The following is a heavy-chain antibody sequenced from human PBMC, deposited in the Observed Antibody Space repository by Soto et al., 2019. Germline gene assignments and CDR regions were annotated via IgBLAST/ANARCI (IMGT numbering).Heavy chain of an antibody. CDR1: GGSISSYY. J-gene: IGHJ6*03. D-gene: IGHD4-4*01. CDR3: ARANDYSKSYYYYYFLAV. CDR2: IYYSGST. Sequence: PSETLSLTCTVSGGSISSYYWSWIRQPPGKGLEWIGYIYYSGSTNYNPSLKSRVTISVDTSKNQFSLKLSSVTAADTAVYYCARANDYSKSYYYYYFLAVCGQGTSVPVSS. V-gene: IGHV4-59*01.